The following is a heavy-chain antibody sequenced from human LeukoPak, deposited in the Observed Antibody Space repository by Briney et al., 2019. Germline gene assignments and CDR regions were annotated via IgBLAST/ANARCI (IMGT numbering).Heavy chain of an antibody. J-gene: IGHJ4*02. CDR3: ARGGIVGATGSVGPDIFGY. CDR1: GFTFSSYA. V-gene: IGHV3-30*04. Sequence: PGRSLRLSCAASGFTFSSYAMHWVRQAPGKGLEWVAVISYDGSNKYYADSVKGRFTISRDNSKNTLYLQMNRLRAEDTAVYYCARGGIVGATGSVGPDIFGYWGQGTLVTVSS. D-gene: IGHD1-26*01. CDR2: ISYDGSNK.